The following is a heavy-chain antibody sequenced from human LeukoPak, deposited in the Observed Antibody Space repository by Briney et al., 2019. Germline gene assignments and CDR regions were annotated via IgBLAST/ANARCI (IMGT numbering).Heavy chain of an antibody. CDR1: GGSISSYY. CDR3: AREYSSSPDF. J-gene: IGHJ4*02. D-gene: IGHD6-13*01. V-gene: IGHV4-4*07. CDR2: IDTSGNT. Sequence: SETLSLTCTVSGGSISSYYWSWIRQPPGKGLEWIGRIDTSGNTNYKPSLKSRVTMSVDTSMNQFSLRLSSVTAADTAVYYCAREYSSSPDFWGQGTLVTVSS.